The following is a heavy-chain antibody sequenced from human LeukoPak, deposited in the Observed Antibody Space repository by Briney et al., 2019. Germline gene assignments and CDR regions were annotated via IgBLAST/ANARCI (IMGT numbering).Heavy chain of an antibody. V-gene: IGHV3-74*01. Sequence: PGGSLSLSCAASGFTFSSYWMHWVRQAPGKGLVWVSRISGDGSSTTYAESVKGRFTISRANAKNTLYLQMNSLRAEDTAVYYCARELPFDYWGQGTLVTVSS. CDR1: GFTFSSYW. CDR2: ISGDGSST. J-gene: IGHJ4*02. CDR3: ARELPFDY.